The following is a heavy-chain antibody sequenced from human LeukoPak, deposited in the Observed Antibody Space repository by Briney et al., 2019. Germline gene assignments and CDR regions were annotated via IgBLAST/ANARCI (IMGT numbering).Heavy chain of an antibody. CDR2: INHSGST. D-gene: IGHD2-8*01. Sequence: SETLSLTCAVYGESFSGYYWSWIRQPPGKRLEWIGEINHSGSTNYNPSLKSRVTISVDTSKNQFSLKLSSVTAADTAVYYCARGLRNGLGYWGQGTLVTVSS. V-gene: IGHV4-34*01. CDR3: ARGLRNGLGY. CDR1: GESFSGYY. J-gene: IGHJ4*02.